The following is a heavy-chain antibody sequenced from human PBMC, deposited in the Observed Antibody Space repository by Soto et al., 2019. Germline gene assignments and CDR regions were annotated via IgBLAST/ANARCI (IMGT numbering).Heavy chain of an antibody. CDR1: GGSISSGGYY. J-gene: IGHJ4*02. CDR2: IYYSGST. CDR3: ARDIYYYDSSGYYRVFDY. D-gene: IGHD3-22*01. V-gene: IGHV4-31*03. Sequence: PSETLSLTCTVSGGSISSGGYYWSWIRQHPGKGLEWIGYIYYSGSTYYNPSLKSRVTISVDTSKNQFSLKLSSVTAADTAVYYCARDIYYYDSSGYYRVFDYWGQGTLVTVSS.